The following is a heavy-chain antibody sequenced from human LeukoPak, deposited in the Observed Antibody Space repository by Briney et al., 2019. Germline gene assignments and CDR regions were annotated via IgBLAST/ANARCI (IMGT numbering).Heavy chain of an antibody. CDR2: IYSGGST. J-gene: IGHJ3*02. D-gene: IGHD3-10*01. CDR1: GFTVSSNY. V-gene: IGHV3-53*01. CDR3: AREPPGAKGAFDI. Sequence: GGSLRLSCAASGFTVSSNYMSWVRQAPGKGLEWVSVIYSGGSTYYADSVKGRFTISRDNSKNTLYLQMNSLRAEDTAVYYCAREPPGAKGAFDIWGQGTMVTVSS.